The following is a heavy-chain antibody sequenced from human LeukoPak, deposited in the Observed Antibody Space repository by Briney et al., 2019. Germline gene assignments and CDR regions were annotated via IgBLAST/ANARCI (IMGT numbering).Heavy chain of an antibody. CDR1: GYTFTSYD. J-gene: IGHJ4*02. D-gene: IGHD6-6*01. CDR3: ARESGKRIAAS. Sequence: ASVKVSCKASGYTFTSYDINWGRQATGQGLGWMGWMNPNSSNNGYAQKFQGRVTMNRNTSISTAYMELSSLRYEATAVYYCARESGKRIAASWGQGTLVTVSS. V-gene: IGHV1-8*01. CDR2: MNPNSSNN.